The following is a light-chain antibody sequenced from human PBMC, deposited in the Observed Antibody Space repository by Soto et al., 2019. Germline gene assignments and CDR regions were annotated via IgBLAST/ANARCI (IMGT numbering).Light chain of an antibody. CDR2: EVS. Sequence: SALTQPASVSGSPGQSVTISCTATSSDAGGYDSVSWYQQHPGKAPKLMIYEVSNRPSGVSNRFSGSKSGNTASLAISGLQAEDEADYYCCSFTSTSTWVFGGGTKLTVL. CDR3: CSFTSTSTWV. CDR1: SSDAGGYDS. V-gene: IGLV2-14*01. J-gene: IGLJ3*02.